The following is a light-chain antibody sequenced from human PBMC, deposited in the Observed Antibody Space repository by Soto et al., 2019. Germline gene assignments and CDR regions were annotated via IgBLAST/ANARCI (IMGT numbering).Light chain of an antibody. V-gene: IGKV3-15*01. Sequence: DIEITHTPAPLSVSPGEIATLSCTTSQSVSNNLAWYHQKPLQAHRLLIYGACTRATGIPARFSGSGSGTEFTLTISSLQSEDFAVYYCQQYNNWPLTFGQGTKV. CDR3: QQYNNWPLT. J-gene: IGKJ1*01. CDR1: QSVSNN. CDR2: GAC.